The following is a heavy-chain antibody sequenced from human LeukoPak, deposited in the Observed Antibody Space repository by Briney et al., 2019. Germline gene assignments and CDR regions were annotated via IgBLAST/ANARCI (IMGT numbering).Heavy chain of an antibody. J-gene: IGHJ4*02. CDR3: ARLYSSSTFFDY. CDR1: GGSISSYY. D-gene: IGHD6-6*01. Sequence: SETLSLTCTVSGGSISSYYWSWIRQPPGKGLEWIGYIYYSGSTNYNPSLKSRVTISVDTSKNQFSLKLSSVTAPDTAVYYCARLYSSSTFFDYWGQGTLVTVSS. V-gene: IGHV4-59*08. CDR2: IYYSGST.